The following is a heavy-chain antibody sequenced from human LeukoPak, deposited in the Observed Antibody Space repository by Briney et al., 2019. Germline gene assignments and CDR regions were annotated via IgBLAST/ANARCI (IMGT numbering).Heavy chain of an antibody. CDR2: ISSSSSYI. D-gene: IGHD3-9*01. Sequence: PGGSLRLSCAASGFTFSSYSMNWVRQAPGKGLEWVSSISSSSSYIYYADSVKGRFTISRDNAKNPLYLQMNSLRAEDTAVYYCASHDILTGYYPFDYWGQGTLVTVSS. CDR1: GFTFSSYS. CDR3: ASHDILTGYYPFDY. V-gene: IGHV3-21*01. J-gene: IGHJ4*02.